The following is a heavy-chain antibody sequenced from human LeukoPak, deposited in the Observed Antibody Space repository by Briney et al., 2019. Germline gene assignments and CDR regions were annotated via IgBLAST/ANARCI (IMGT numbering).Heavy chain of an antibody. V-gene: IGHV4-30-4*01. CDR1: GGSISSGDYY. Sequence: SQTLSLTCTVSGGSISSGDYYWSWIRQPPGKGLEWIGYIYYSGSTYYNPSLKSRVTISVDTSKNQFSLKLSSVTAADTAVYYCARASITMVRGVIGMLFDYWGQGTPVTVSS. CDR3: ARASITMVRGVIGMLFDY. CDR2: IYYSGST. J-gene: IGHJ4*02. D-gene: IGHD3-10*01.